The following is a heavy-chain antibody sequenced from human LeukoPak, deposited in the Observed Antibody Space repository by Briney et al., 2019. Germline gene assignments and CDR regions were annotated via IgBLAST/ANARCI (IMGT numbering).Heavy chain of an antibody. Sequence: SETLSLTCAVYGGSFSGYYWGWIRQPPGKGLEWIGEINHSGSTNYNPSLKSRVTISVDTSKNQFSLKLSSVTAADTAVYYCARVGPPDYYDSSGYPIGAYYFDYWGQGTLVTVSS. CDR2: INHSGST. CDR1: GGSFSGYY. D-gene: IGHD3-22*01. CDR3: ARVGPPDYYDSSGYPIGAYYFDY. V-gene: IGHV4-34*01. J-gene: IGHJ4*02.